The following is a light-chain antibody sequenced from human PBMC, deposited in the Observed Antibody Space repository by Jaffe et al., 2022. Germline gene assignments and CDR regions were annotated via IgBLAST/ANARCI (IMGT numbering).Light chain of an antibody. V-gene: IGKV1D-13*01. CDR1: QGISSA. J-gene: IGKJ5*01. Sequence: AIQLTQSPSSLSASVGDTVTITCRASQGISSALAWYQQKPGKAPKFLIFDASSLESGVPSRFSGSGSGTDFTLTISSLQPEDFATYYCQQFSDYPITFGQGTRLEIK. CDR3: QQFSDYPIT. CDR2: DAS.